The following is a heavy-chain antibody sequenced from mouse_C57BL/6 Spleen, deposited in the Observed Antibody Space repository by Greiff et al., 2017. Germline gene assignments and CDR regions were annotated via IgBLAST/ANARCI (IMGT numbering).Heavy chain of an antibody. V-gene: IGHV1-54*01. J-gene: IGHJ3*01. D-gene: IGHD1-1*01. CDR3: ARANYYGSSPAWFAY. CDR2: INPGSGGT. Sequence: QVQLKQSGAELVRPGTSVTVSCKASGYAFTNYLIEWVKQRPGQGLEWIGVINPGSGGTNYNEKFKGKATLTADKSSSTAYMQLSSLTSEDYAVYYCARANYYGSSPAWFAYWGQGTLVTVSA. CDR1: GYAFTNYL.